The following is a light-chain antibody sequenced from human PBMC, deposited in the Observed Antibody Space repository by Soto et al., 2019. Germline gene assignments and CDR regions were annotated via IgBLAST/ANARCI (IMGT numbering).Light chain of an antibody. CDR2: DAS. V-gene: IGKV3-11*01. CDR3: QHRSDWPS. J-gene: IGKJ5*01. Sequence: EIVLTQSPATLSLSPGERVTLSCRASQSVGNNLAWYQQKPGQTPRILMYDASSRATGIAARFSGSGYGTDFTLTISSLEPEDFAVYYCQHRSDWPSFGQGTRLEIK. CDR1: QSVGNN.